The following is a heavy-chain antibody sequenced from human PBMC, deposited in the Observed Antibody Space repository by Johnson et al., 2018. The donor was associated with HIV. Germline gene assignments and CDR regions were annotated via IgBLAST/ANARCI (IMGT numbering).Heavy chain of an antibody. CDR3: ARGGSIAARREAFDI. CDR2: IYGGGRT. J-gene: IGHJ3*02. V-gene: IGHV3-66*03. CDR1: GFSVTNNY. D-gene: IGHD6-6*01. Sequence: MQLVESGGGLIQPGGSLRLSCAASGFSVTNNYMSWVRQAPGKGLEWVSAIYGGGRTFYADSVTGRFTISGDNSKNTLYLQMNSLRAEDTAVYYCARGGSIAARREAFDIWGQGTMVTVSS.